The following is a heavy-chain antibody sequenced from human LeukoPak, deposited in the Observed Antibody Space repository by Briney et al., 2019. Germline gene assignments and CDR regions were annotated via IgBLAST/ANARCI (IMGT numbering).Heavy chain of an antibody. Sequence: GASVKVSCKASGYTFTSYGISWVRQAPGQGLEWMGWISAYNGNTNYAQKLQGRVTMTTDTSTSTAYMELRSLRSDDTAVYYCARDPPHYDYVWGSYRYGSFDYWGQGTLVTVSS. V-gene: IGHV1-18*01. J-gene: IGHJ4*02. CDR3: ARDPPHYDYVWGSYRYGSFDY. D-gene: IGHD3-16*02. CDR1: GYTFTSYG. CDR2: ISAYNGNT.